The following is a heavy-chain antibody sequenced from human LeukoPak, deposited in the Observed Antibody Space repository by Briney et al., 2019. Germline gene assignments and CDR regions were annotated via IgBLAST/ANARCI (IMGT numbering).Heavy chain of an antibody. V-gene: IGHV4-4*07. Sequence: SETLSLTCTVSGGSISSYYWCWIRQPAGKGLEWIGRIYTSGSTNYNPSLKSRVTMSVDTSKNQFSLKLSSVTAADTAVYYCASTPVLRFLEWLLNWGQGTLVTVSS. CDR3: ASTPVLRFLEWLLN. CDR2: IYTSGST. J-gene: IGHJ4*02. D-gene: IGHD3-3*01. CDR1: GGSISSYY.